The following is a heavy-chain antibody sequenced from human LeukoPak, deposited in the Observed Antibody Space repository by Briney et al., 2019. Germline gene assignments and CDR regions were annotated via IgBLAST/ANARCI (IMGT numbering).Heavy chain of an antibody. V-gene: IGHV3-23*01. CDR2: ISGSGGST. Sequence: GGSLRLSCAASGFTFSSYWMSWVRQAPGKGLEWVSAISGSGGSTYYADSVKGRFTISRDNSKNTLYLQMNSLRAEDTAVYYCARQEYYDSSGGVYYFDYWGQGTLVTVSS. CDR1: GFTFSSYW. D-gene: IGHD3-22*01. J-gene: IGHJ4*02. CDR3: ARQEYYDSSGGVYYFDY.